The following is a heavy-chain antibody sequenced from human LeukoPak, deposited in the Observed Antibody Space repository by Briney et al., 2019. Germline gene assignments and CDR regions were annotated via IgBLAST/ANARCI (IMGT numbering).Heavy chain of an antibody. D-gene: IGHD2-15*01. J-gene: IGHJ4*02. Sequence: GESLKISCKGSGYTFTTYWIGWVRQMPGKGLDWMGIIYPGDSNIRYSPSFQGQVTISADQSINTAYLQWSSLKASDTALYYCARRGAERKCSGGSCYYDYWGQGTLVTVSS. CDR2: IYPGDSNI. CDR3: ARRGAERKCSGGSCYYDY. V-gene: IGHV5-51*01. CDR1: GYTFTTYW.